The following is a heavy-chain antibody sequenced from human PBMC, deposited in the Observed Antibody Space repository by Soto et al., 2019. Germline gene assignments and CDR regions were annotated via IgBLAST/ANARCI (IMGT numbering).Heavy chain of an antibody. Sequence: GGSLRLSCAASGFTFSNAWMSWVRQAPGKGLEWVGRIKSKTDGGTTDYAAPVKGRFTISRDDSKNTLYLQMNSLKTGDTAVYYCTTDRQTRYYYYYGMDVWGQGTTVTVSS. J-gene: IGHJ6*02. D-gene: IGHD1-7*01. CDR3: TTDRQTRYYYYYGMDV. CDR2: IKSKTDGGTT. V-gene: IGHV3-15*01. CDR1: GFTFSNAW.